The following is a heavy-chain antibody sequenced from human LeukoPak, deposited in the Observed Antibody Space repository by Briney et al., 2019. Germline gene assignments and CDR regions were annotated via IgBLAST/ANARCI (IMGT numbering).Heavy chain of an antibody. CDR2: IKENGREK. Sequence: GGSLRLSCAASGFTFSAYWKSWVRQAPGKGLEWVANIKENGREKYYADSVKGRFTISRDNAKNSLYLEMNSLRAEDTALYFCARDLVGASYYWGQGTLVTVSS. J-gene: IGHJ4*02. CDR1: GFTFSAYW. CDR3: ARDLVGASYY. V-gene: IGHV3-7*01. D-gene: IGHD1-26*01.